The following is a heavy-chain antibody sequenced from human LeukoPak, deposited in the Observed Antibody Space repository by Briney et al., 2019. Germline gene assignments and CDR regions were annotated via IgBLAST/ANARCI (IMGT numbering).Heavy chain of an antibody. CDR3: ARDLRLITMVRGVPGH. V-gene: IGHV1-2*02. D-gene: IGHD3-10*01. J-gene: IGHJ4*02. CDR1: GYTFTGYY. Sequence: ASVKVSCKASGYTFTGYYMHWLRQAPGQGLEWMGWINPNSGGTNYAQKFQGRVTMTRDTSISTAYMELSRLRSDDTAVYYCARDLRLITMVRGVPGHWGQGPLVTVSS. CDR2: INPNSGGT.